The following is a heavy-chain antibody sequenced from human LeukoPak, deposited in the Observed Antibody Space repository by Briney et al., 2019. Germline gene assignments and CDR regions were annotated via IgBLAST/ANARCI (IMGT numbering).Heavy chain of an antibody. J-gene: IGHJ6*02. Sequence: SETLSLSCAVYGGSFSGYYWSWIRQPPGKGLEWIGEINHSGSTNYNPSLKSRVTISVDTSKNQFSLKLSSVTAADTAVYYCARGVVPAAEIWYYYYYGMDVWGQGTTVTVSS. CDR3: ARGVVPAAEIWYYYYYGMDV. CDR1: GGSFSGYY. D-gene: IGHD2-2*01. V-gene: IGHV4-34*01. CDR2: INHSGST.